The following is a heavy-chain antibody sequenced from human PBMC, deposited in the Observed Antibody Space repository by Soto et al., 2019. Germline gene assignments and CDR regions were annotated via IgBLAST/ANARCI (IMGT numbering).Heavy chain of an antibody. D-gene: IGHD2-2*01. CDR3: ASRKYCSSTTCPNELDY. Sequence: PVGSLRLSCAASGFTVSSNYMSWVRQAPGKGLEWVSVIYSGGSTYYADSVKGRFTISRDNSKNTLYLQMNSLRAEDTAVYYCASRKYCSSTTCPNELDYWGQGTLVTVSS. CDR1: GFTVSSNY. J-gene: IGHJ4*02. CDR2: IYSGGST. V-gene: IGHV3-66*01.